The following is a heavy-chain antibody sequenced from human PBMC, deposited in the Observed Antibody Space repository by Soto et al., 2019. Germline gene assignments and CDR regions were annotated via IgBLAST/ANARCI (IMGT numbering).Heavy chain of an antibody. J-gene: IGHJ4*02. Sequence: ASVKVSCKASGYTFTSYAMHWVRQAPGQRPEWMGWINAGNGNTKYSQKFQGRVTITRDTSASTAYMELSSLRSEDTAVYYCARNAPIIAAADPYYFDYWGQGTLVTVSS. CDR1: GYTFTSYA. D-gene: IGHD6-13*01. CDR2: INAGNGNT. V-gene: IGHV1-3*01. CDR3: ARNAPIIAAADPYYFDY.